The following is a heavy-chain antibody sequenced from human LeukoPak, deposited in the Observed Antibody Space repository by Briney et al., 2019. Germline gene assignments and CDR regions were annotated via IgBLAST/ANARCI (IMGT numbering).Heavy chain of an antibody. CDR3: AREGIRVIVVDYYYYYMDV. CDR2: IYTSGST. Sequence: PSETLSLTCTVSGGSISSGSYYWSWIRQPAGKGLEWIGRIYTSGSTNYNPSLKSRVTISVDTSKNQFSLKLSSVTAADTAVYYCAREGIRVIVVDYYYYYMDVWGKGTTVTVSS. V-gene: IGHV4-61*02. D-gene: IGHD2-21*01. J-gene: IGHJ6*03. CDR1: GGSISSGSYY.